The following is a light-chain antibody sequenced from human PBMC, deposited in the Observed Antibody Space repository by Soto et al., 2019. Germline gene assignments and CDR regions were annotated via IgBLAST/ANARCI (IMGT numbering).Light chain of an antibody. CDR3: QQYHDLPIT. CDR1: QDISNF. CDR2: DSS. V-gene: IGKV1-33*01. J-gene: IGKJ5*01. Sequence: DIQMTQSPSSLSASVGDRVTITCQASQDISNFLNWYQQKPGKAPKLLIFDSSNLETGVPSRFTRSGSLTDFTFTISTLQPEDIATYYCQQYHDLPITFGQGTRLELK.